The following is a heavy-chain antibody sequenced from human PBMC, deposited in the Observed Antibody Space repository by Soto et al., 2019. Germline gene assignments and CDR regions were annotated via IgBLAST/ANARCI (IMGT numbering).Heavy chain of an antibody. D-gene: IGHD1-20*01. CDR3: ARVITGTRVYYYYYMDV. J-gene: IGHJ6*03. V-gene: IGHV4-39*01. CDR1: GGSISSSSYY. Sequence: SETLSLTCTVSGGSISSSSYYWGWIRQPPGKGLEWIGSIYYSGSTYYNPSLKSRVTISVDTSKNQFSLKLSSVTAADTAVYYCARVITGTRVYYYYYMDVWGKGTTVTVSS. CDR2: IYYSGST.